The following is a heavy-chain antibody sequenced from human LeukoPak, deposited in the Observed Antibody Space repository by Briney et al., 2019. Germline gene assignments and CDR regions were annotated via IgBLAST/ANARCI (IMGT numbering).Heavy chain of an antibody. V-gene: IGHV3-30-3*01. CDR2: ISYDGSNK. D-gene: IGHD3-22*01. CDR3: FAGYYDSSGSYFDY. CDR1: GFTFSSYA. Sequence: PGGSLRLSCAASGFTFSSYAMHWVRQAPGKGLEWVAVISYDGSNKYYADSVKGRLTISRDNSKNTLYLQMNSLRTEDTAVYYCFAGYYDSSGSYFDYWGQGTLVTVSS. J-gene: IGHJ4*02.